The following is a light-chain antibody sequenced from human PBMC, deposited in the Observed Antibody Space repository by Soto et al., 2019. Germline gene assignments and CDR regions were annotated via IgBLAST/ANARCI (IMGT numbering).Light chain of an antibody. CDR1: ENIKNW. V-gene: IGKV1-5*01. CDR2: DAS. J-gene: IGKJ1*01. CDR3: HTEIDPKNM. Sequence: DVQMTQSPSTLAASVGDRVTITCRASENIKNWLAWYQQTPGKAPKVLISDASRLETGVPSRFSGSGYGTDFTLTITSLQTDDFGTDPAHTEIDPKNMFGQGTMV.